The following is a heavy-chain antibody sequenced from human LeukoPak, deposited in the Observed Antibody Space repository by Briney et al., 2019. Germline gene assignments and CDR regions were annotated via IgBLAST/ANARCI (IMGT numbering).Heavy chain of an antibody. J-gene: IGHJ3*02. D-gene: IGHD2-2*01. CDR3: ARLQNTILDAFDI. CDR1: GGSISSSSYY. V-gene: IGHV4-39*01. CDR2: IYYSGST. Sequence: SETLSLTCTVSGGSISSSSYYWGWIRQPPGKGLEWIGSIYYSGSTYYNPSLKSRVTISVDTSKNQFSLKLSSVTAADTAVYYCARLQNTILDAFDIWGQGTMVTVSS.